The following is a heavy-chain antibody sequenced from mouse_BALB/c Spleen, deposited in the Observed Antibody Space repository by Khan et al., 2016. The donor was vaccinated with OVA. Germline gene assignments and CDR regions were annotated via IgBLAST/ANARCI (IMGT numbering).Heavy chain of an antibody. D-gene: IGHD2-14*01. CDR1: GFNIKDTY. CDR2: IDPANGDI. V-gene: IGHV14-3*02. Sequence: VQLKQSGAELVKPGASVKLSCTASGFNIKDTYMHWVKQRPEQGPEWIGRIDPANGDIKYDPKFQDKATITADTSSNTAYLQVNSLTSEDTAVDSCANLYGYPFAYWGQGTLLSVSA. J-gene: IGHJ3*01. CDR3: ANLYGYPFAY.